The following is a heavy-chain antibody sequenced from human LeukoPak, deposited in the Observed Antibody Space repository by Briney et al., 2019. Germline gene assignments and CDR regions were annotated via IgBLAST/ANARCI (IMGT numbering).Heavy chain of an antibody. CDR2: ISNSGSYI. J-gene: IGHJ6*03. V-gene: IGHV3-21*01. CDR3: ARAARIPHTYGDYFGRPMDV. Sequence: GGSLRLSCSTYGFLFSDHRMNWVRQAPGKGLEWVASISNSGSYIFYADSVRGRFTISRDNAKKSLSLRMDSLRVEDTAVYYCARAARIPHTYGDYFGRPMDVWGKGTRVTV. D-gene: IGHD2-21*02. CDR1: GFLFSDHR.